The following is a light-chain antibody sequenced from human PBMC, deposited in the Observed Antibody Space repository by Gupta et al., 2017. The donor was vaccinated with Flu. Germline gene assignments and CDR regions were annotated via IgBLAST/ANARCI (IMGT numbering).Light chain of an antibody. CDR2: DNN. J-gene: IGLJ1*01. CDR3: AAWDDSLNGHYV. Sequence: QSVLAKPPPALGPPGQRVTISCSGSSSNIGTNAVHWYQQVPGTAPKLLIYDNNQRPSGVPDRFSGSKSGTSASLAISGLQSEDEADYYCAAWDDSLNGHYVFGTGTEVTVL. V-gene: IGLV1-44*01. CDR1: SSNIGTNA.